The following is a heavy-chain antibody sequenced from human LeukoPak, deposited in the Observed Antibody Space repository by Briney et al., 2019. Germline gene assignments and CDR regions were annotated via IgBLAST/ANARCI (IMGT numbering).Heavy chain of an antibody. CDR2: FDCTSHHI. Sequence: GGSLRLSCATSGFAFSNSCMNWVPRAPGRGLGWLSSFDCTSHHIVYVDSVKGRFTISRDNAKNALYLQMDSLGIDDTAVYYCAKDRGEVATPATRGQDYWGQGTLVTVSS. CDR3: AKDRGEVATPATRGQDY. J-gene: IGHJ4*02. D-gene: IGHD2-15*01. V-gene: IGHV3-21*01. CDR1: GFAFSNSC.